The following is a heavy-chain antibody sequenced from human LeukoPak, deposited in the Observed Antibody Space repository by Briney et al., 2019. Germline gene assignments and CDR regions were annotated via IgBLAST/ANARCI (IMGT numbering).Heavy chain of an antibody. V-gene: IGHV3-23*01. CDR1: GFTFSTYA. CDR3: AKMHFYGSGTYYNSKSIDY. J-gene: IGHJ4*02. D-gene: IGHD3-10*01. Sequence: GGSLRLSCAASGFTFSTYAMSWVRQAPGKGLEWVSSISGSGGTTYFADSVKGRFTISRDNSKNTLYLQINSPRAEDTAVYYCAKMHFYGSGTYYNSKSIDYWGQGTLVTVSS. CDR2: ISGSGGTT.